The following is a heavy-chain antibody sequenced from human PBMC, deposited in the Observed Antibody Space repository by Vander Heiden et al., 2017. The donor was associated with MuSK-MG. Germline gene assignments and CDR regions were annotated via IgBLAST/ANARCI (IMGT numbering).Heavy chain of an antibody. Sequence: TFNSYGVHLVRQAPGKGLEWVALIYYDGSTKHYADSVKGRFTIARDNSESTLYLQMNRLRVEDTAVYYCSRANIDDSASWYGLDVWGQGTTVTVSS. D-gene: IGHD2-2*01. V-gene: IGHV3-33*01. CDR2: IYYDGSTK. CDR3: SRANIDDSASWYGLDV. CDR1: TFNSYG. J-gene: IGHJ6*02.